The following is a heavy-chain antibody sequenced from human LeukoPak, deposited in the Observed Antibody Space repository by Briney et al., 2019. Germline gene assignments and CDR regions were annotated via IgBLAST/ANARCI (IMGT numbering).Heavy chain of an antibody. Sequence: GGSLRLSCAVSGITLSNYGMSWVRQAPGKGLEWVAGISDRGGSTNYADSVKGRFTVSRDNPKNTLWLQMNSLRAEDTAVYFCAKRGVVIRAIIVVGFHKDAYYFDYWGRGALVTVSS. D-gene: IGHD2-15*01. CDR3: AKRGVVIRAIIVVGFHKDAYYFDY. J-gene: IGHJ4*02. CDR2: ISDRGGST. V-gene: IGHV3-23*01. CDR1: GITLSNYG.